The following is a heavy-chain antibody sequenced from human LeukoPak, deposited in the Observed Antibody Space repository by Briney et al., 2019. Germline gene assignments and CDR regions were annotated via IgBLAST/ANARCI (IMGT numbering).Heavy chain of an antibody. CDR3: AREVEAKWFDP. Sequence: PGGPLRLSCAASGFTVSSNYMSWVRQAPGKGLEWVSVIYSGGSTYYADSVKGRFTISRDNSKNTLFLQMNSLRAEDTAVYYCAREVEAKWFDPWGQGTLVTVSS. CDR1: GFTVSSNY. CDR2: IYSGGST. D-gene: IGHD2-15*01. J-gene: IGHJ5*02. V-gene: IGHV3-66*02.